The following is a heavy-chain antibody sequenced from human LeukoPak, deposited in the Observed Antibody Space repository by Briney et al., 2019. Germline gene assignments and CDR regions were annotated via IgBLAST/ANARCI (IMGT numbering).Heavy chain of an antibody. D-gene: IGHD5-24*01. CDR1: GGTFSSYA. CDR3: ASGVEMATIKN. Sequence: ASVKVSCKAPGGTFSSYAVSWVRQAPGQGLEWMGGIIPIFGTANYAQKFQGRVTITTDESTSTAYMELSSLRSEDTAVYYCASGVEMATIKNWGQGTLVTVSS. CDR2: IIPIFGTA. J-gene: IGHJ4*02. V-gene: IGHV1-69*05.